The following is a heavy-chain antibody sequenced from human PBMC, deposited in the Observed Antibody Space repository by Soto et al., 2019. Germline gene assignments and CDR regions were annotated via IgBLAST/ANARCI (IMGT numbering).Heavy chain of an antibody. D-gene: IGHD3-10*01. CDR3: AKVGRGSGSHYNSFGY. Sequence: EVQLVESGGGLIQPGGSLKLSCAASGFTVGNNYMSWVRQAPGKGLEWVSLIYSTGTTKYADSVKGRFTVSGDNAKNTLYLQTNRPRAEDTAVYYSAKVGRGSGSHYNSFGYWGQGTLVTVSS. J-gene: IGHJ4*02. CDR2: IYSTGTT. CDR1: GFTVGNNY. V-gene: IGHV3-53*01.